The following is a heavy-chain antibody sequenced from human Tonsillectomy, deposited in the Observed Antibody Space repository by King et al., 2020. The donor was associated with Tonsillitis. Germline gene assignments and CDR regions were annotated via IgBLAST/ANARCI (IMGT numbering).Heavy chain of an antibody. CDR1: GFTFSSYA. Sequence: VQLVESGGGLVQIGGSLRLSCAASGFTFSSYAMSWVRQAPGKGLEWVSSISGSGGSTYSADSVKGRFTISRDNSKKTLYLQMNSLRAKDTAVYYCAKDKVATMPRDAFDLWGQGTMVTVSS. J-gene: IGHJ3*01. D-gene: IGHD5-12*01. V-gene: IGHV3-23*04. CDR2: ISGSGGST. CDR3: AKDKVATMPRDAFDL.